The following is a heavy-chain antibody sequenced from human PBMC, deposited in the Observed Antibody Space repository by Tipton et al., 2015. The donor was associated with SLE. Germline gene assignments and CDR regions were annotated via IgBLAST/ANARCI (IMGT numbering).Heavy chain of an antibody. V-gene: IGHV4-38-2*02. CDR1: GGSMNDYY. CDR2: IYHSGNT. CDR3: ATRPLESDYFDF. D-gene: IGHD3-3*01. J-gene: IGHJ4*02. Sequence: TLSLTCTVSGGSMNDYYWGWIRQSPGKGLEWIGDIYHSGNTYYNPSLKSRVAISINNSKKQFSLRLTSVTAADTAVYYCATRPLESDYFDFWGQGTLVTVSS.